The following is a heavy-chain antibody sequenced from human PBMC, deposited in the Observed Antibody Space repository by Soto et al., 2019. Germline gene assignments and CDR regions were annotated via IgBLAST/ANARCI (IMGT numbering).Heavy chain of an antibody. D-gene: IGHD2-15*01. CDR1: GYTFTSYG. CDR3: ARGYCSGGSCYSIPNFDY. CDR2: ISAYNGNT. Sequence: ASVKVSCKASGYTFTSYGISWVRQAPGRGLEWMGWISAYNGNTNYAQKLQGRVTMTTDTSTSTAYMELRSLRSDDTAVYYCARGYCSGGSCYSIPNFDYWGQGTLVTVSS. J-gene: IGHJ4*02. V-gene: IGHV1-18*01.